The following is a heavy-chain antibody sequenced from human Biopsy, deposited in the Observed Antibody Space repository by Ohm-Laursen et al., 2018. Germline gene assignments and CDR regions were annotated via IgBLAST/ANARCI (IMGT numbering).Heavy chain of an antibody. D-gene: IGHD3-22*01. CDR3: ARDRGYYSDRTVPGYFDL. J-gene: IGHJ2*01. Sequence: GTLSLTCTVSGDSISSYYWSRIRQPPGKGLQRIGYVYYTGSTDYNPSLQSRVTISVGTSKNHFSLRLRSVTPSDTAIYYCARDRGYYSDRTVPGYFDLWGRGTLVTVSS. CDR2: VYYTGST. CDR1: GDSISSYY. V-gene: IGHV4-59*01.